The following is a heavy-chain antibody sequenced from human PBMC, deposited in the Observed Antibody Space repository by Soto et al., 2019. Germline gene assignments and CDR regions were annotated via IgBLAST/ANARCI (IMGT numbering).Heavy chain of an antibody. CDR1: GGTFSSYA. Sequence: SVKGSCKASGGTFSSYAISWVRQAPGQGLEWMGGIIPIFGTANYAQKFQGRVTITADESTSTAYMELSSLRSEDTAVYYCARGLDMVRGAHLYYYGMDVWGQATTVTVSS. D-gene: IGHD3-10*01. CDR2: IIPIFGTA. CDR3: ARGLDMVRGAHLYYYGMDV. V-gene: IGHV1-69*13. J-gene: IGHJ6*02.